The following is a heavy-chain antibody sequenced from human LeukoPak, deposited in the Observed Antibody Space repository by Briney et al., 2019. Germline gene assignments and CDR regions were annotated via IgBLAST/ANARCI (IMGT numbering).Heavy chain of an antibody. J-gene: IGHJ4*02. Sequence: SETVSLTCTVSGGSISSSSYYWGWIRQPPGKGLEWIGSIYYSGSTYYNPSLKSRVTISVDTSKNQFSLKLSSVTAADTAVYYCARGGHSYGLGSFDYWGQGTLVTVSS. D-gene: IGHD5-18*01. CDR2: IYYSGST. V-gene: IGHV4-39*07. CDR1: GGSISSSSYY. CDR3: ARGGHSYGLGSFDY.